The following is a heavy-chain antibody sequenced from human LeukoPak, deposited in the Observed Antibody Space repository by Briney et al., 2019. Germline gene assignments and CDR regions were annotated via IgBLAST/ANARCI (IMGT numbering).Heavy chain of an antibody. CDR3: ATIGYSESHAQRHYYGMDV. V-gene: IGHV1-2*02. CDR1: GYTFTYYY. CDR2: INPNSGGP. D-gene: IGHD5-12*01. J-gene: IGHJ6*02. Sequence: GASVKVSYKASGYTFTYYYMHWVRQAPGQGLEWMGGINPNSGGPNNAQKFQGRVTVTRDTSISTAYMELSRLRSDDTAVYYCATIGYSESHAQRHYYGMDVWGQGTTVTVSS.